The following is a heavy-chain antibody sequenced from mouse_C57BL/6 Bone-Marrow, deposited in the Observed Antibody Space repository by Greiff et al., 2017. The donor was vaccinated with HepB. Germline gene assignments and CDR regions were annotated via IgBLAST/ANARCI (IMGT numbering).Heavy chain of an antibody. CDR3: ARRLGQGRFDY. CDR2: IYPGDGDT. V-gene: IGHV1-80*01. Sequence: VQGVESGAELVKPGASVKISCKASGYAFSSYWMNWVKQRPGKGLEWIGQIYPGDGDTNYNGKFKGKATLTADKSSSTAYMQLSSLTSEDSAVYFCARRLGQGRFDYWGQGTTLTVAS. J-gene: IGHJ2*01. CDR1: GYAFSSYW. D-gene: IGHD3-3*01.